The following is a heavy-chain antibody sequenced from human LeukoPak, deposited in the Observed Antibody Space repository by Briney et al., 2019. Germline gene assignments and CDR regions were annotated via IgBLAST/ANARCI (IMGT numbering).Heavy chain of an antibody. V-gene: IGHV3-30*02. CDR2: IRNDGSDK. CDR3: AKEQDPERSTYYFCS. Sequence: GGSLRLSCAVSGFSFTLFGIHWVSQAPGKGLEWVTFIRNDGSDKYYADSVKGRFTISRDNSKTIVYLQINSLTTEDTAVYFCAKEQDPERSTYYFCSWGQGTLVTVSS. CDR1: GFSFTLFG. D-gene: IGHD5-24*01. J-gene: IGHJ4*02.